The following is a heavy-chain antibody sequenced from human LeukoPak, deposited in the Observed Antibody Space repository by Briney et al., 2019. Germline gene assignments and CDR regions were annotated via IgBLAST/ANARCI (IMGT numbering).Heavy chain of an antibody. Sequence: GGSLRLSCAASGFTFSSYAMSWVRQAPGKGLEWVSAISGSGGSTYYADSVKGRFTISRDNSKNTLYLQMNSLRAEDTAVYYCAKDRGGRYFDWSTYYFDYWGQGTLVTVSS. V-gene: IGHV3-23*01. CDR3: AKDRGGRYFDWSTYYFDY. CDR1: GFTFSSYA. D-gene: IGHD3-9*01. CDR2: ISGSGGST. J-gene: IGHJ4*02.